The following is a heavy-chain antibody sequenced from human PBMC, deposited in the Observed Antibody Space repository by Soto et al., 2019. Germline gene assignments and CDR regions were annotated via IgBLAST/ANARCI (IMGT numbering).Heavy chain of an antibody. Sequence: QITLKESGPTLVKPTQTLTLTCTFSGFSLSTSGVGVGWIRQPPGKALEWLAFLYWDDDKRYSPSLKRRLTITKDTSNNQVLLTMTNMDPVETATYYCARTSVNWGSRGLVDYWGQGTLVTVAS. V-gene: IGHV2-5*02. CDR2: LYWDDDK. D-gene: IGHD7-27*01. J-gene: IGHJ4*02. CDR3: ARTSVNWGSRGLVDY. CDR1: GFSLSTSGVG.